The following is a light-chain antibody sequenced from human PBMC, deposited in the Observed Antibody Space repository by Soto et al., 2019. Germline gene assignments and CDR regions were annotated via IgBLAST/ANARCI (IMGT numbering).Light chain of an antibody. CDR2: AAS. J-gene: IGKJ1*01. CDR1: QGIRDS. Sequence: DIQMTQSPSSLSASVGDRVTITCRASQGIRDSLAWYQQKPGEVPKLMIFAASALQSGVPSLFSGGGSGTDFTLNITNLQPEDVATYYCHSYDSSPSWTFGQGTRVEIK. CDR3: HSYDSSPSWT. V-gene: IGKV1-27*01.